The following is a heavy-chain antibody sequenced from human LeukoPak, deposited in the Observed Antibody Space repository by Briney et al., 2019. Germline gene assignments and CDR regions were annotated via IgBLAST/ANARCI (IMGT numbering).Heavy chain of an antibody. Sequence: GGSLRLSCAASGFTFSTYWMSWVRQAPGKGLEWVAYINRDGSEKYYVDSVKGRFTISRDNAKISLYLQMSSLRVEDTAVYYWARVKSRIEVAVFLGNGGQGTLVTVSS. CDR1: GFTFSTYW. CDR2: INRDGSEK. V-gene: IGHV3-7*01. CDR3: ARVKSRIEVAVFLGN. J-gene: IGHJ4*02. D-gene: IGHD5-24*01.